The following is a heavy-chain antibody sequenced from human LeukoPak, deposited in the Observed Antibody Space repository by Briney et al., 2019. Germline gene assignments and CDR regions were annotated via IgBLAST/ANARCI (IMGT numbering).Heavy chain of an antibody. J-gene: IGHJ4*02. D-gene: IGHD3-22*01. CDR3: PYEYYDSSGPRDY. V-gene: IGHV4-34*01. CDR1: GGSFSGYY. CDR2: INHSGST. Sequence: PSETLSLTCAVYGGSFSGYYWSWIRQPPGKGLEWIGEINHSGSTNYNPSLKSRVTISVDTSKNQFSLKLSSVTAADTAVYYCPYEYYDSSGPRDYWGQGTLVTVSS.